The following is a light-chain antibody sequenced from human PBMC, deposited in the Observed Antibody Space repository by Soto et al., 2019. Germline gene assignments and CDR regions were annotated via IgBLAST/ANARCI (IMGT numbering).Light chain of an antibody. J-gene: IGKJ3*01. CDR3: QQYTKWPR. Sequence: EIVMTQSAAILSLSPGERATLSCRASQSVGSNLAWYQQKPGQAPRLLIYGASTRANGIPARFSGTGSGTEFTLTISSLQSDDFALYYCQQYTKWPRFGPGTKVDIK. CDR2: GAS. V-gene: IGKV3-15*01. CDR1: QSVGSN.